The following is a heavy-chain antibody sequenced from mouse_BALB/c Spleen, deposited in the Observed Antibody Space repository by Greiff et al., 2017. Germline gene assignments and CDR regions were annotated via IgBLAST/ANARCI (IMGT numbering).Heavy chain of an antibody. D-gene: IGHD2-4*01. CDR2: IRNKANGYTT. J-gene: IGHJ3*01. V-gene: IGHV7-3*02. CDR3: ARARSTMINSWFAY. Sequence: EVKLVESGGGLVQPGGSLRLSCATSGFTFTDYYMSWVRQPPGKALEWLGFIRNKANGYTTEYSAAVKGRFTISRDNSQSILYLQMNTLRAEDSATYYCARARSTMINSWFAYWGQGTLVTVSA. CDR1: GFTFTDYY.